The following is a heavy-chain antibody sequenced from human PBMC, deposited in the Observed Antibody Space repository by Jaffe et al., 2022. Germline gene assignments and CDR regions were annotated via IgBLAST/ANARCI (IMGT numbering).Heavy chain of an antibody. CDR1: GYTFTGYY. J-gene: IGHJ4*02. CDR3: ARLHLGELSLTHFDY. CDR2: INPNSGGT. D-gene: IGHD3-16*02. V-gene: IGHV1-2*06. Sequence: QVQLVQSGAEVKKPGASVKVSCKASGYTFTGYYMHWVRQAPGQGLEWMGRINPNSGGTNYAQKFQGRVTMTRDTSISTAYMELSRLRSDDTAVYYCARLHLGELSLTHFDYWGQGTLVTVSS.